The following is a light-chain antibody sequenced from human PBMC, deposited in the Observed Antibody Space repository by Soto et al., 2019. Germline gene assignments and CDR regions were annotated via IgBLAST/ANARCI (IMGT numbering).Light chain of an antibody. CDR1: SSDVGSYNL. CDR2: EGS. Sequence: QSVLNQPASVSGSPGQSITISCTGTSSDVGSYNLVSWYQQHPGKAPKLMIYEGSKRPSGVSNRFSGSKSGNTASLTISGLQAEDEADYYCCSYAGSRVFGTGTKLTVL. CDR3: CSYAGSRV. J-gene: IGLJ1*01. V-gene: IGLV2-23*01.